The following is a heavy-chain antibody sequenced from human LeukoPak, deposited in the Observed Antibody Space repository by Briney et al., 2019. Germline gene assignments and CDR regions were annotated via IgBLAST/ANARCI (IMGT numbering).Heavy chain of an antibody. Sequence: GGSLRLSCAASGFTFSASPMHWVRQASGKGLEWVGRITGTHATAYSATVKGRFTISRDDSRYTTYLQMNSLETEDTAVYYCASWPGGWYGEDSWGQGTLVTVSS. CDR3: ASWPGGWYGEDS. CDR1: GFTFSASP. V-gene: IGHV3-73*01. CDR2: ITGTHAT. D-gene: IGHD6-19*01. J-gene: IGHJ4*02.